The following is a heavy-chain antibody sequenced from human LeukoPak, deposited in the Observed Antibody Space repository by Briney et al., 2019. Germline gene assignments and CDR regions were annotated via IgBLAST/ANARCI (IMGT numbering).Heavy chain of an antibody. Sequence: SETLSLTCIVSGGSISSTSYYWGWIRQSPGKGLEWIGSFYYSGSIFDNRSLRSRVTISVDTSKNQFSLKLSSVTAADTAVYYCARELLYSRYYFDYWGQGTLVTVSS. CDR1: GGSISSTSYY. CDR3: ARELLYSRYYFDY. D-gene: IGHD2-15*01. V-gene: IGHV4-39*07. J-gene: IGHJ4*02. CDR2: FYYSGSI.